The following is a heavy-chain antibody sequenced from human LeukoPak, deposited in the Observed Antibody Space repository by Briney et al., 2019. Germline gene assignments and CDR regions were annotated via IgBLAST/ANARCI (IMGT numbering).Heavy chain of an antibody. CDR2: IKQDGSEE. V-gene: IGHV3-7*01. J-gene: IGHJ4*02. Sequence: GGSLRLSCAASGFTFSSSWMSWVRQAPTKGLERVANIKQDGSEEYYVDSVKGRFTISRDNARDSLFLQMNSLRAEDTAVCYCARSYGSGSYPDYWGQGTLVTVSS. CDR3: ARSYGSGSYPDY. CDR1: GFTFSSSW. D-gene: IGHD3-10*01.